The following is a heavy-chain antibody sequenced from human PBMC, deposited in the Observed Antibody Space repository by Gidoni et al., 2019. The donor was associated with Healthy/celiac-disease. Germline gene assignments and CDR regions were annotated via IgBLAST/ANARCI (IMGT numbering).Heavy chain of an antibody. V-gene: IGHV3-33*01. CDR1: GLTSSSDG. CDR3: ARDVWSAGTGPVDY. D-gene: IGHD6-19*01. J-gene: IGHJ4*02. Sequence: LGESGEGVVQPGRSLRLSCAAAGLTSSSDGMHGVRQAPGKGLEWVAVIWYDGSNKYYADSVKGRFTSSRDNSKSTLYLQMNSLRAEDTAVYYCARDVWSAGTGPVDYWGQGTLVTVSS. CDR2: IWYDGSNK.